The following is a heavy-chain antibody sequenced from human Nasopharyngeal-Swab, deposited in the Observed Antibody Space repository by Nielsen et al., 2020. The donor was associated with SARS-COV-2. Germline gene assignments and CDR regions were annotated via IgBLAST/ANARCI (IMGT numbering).Heavy chain of an antibody. CDR3: AKEPFYDFWSGYYWDY. V-gene: IGHV3-23*01. D-gene: IGHD3-3*01. Sequence: VRQAPGKGLEWVSAISGSGGSTYYADSVKGRFTISRVNSKNTLYLQMNSLRAEDTAVYYCAKEPFYDFWSGYYWDYWGQGTLVTVSS. J-gene: IGHJ4*02. CDR2: ISGSGGST.